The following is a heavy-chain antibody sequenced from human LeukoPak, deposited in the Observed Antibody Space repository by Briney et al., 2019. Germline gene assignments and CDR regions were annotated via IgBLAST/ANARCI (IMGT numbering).Heavy chain of an antibody. J-gene: IGHJ5*02. CDR2: INHSGST. CDR3: ARGLRTSFGVARPTGSWFDP. D-gene: IGHD3-3*01. Sequence: SETLSLTCVVYGGSFSGYYWSWIRQPPGKGLEWIGEINHSGSTNYNPSLKSRVTISVDTSKNQFSLKLSSVTAADTAVYYCARGLRTSFGVARPTGSWFDPWGQGTLVTVSS. CDR1: GGSFSGYY. V-gene: IGHV4-34*01.